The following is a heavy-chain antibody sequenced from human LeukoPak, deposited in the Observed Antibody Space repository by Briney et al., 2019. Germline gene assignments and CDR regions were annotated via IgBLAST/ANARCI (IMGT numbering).Heavy chain of an antibody. D-gene: IGHD6-13*01. CDR2: IYYSGST. V-gene: IGHV4-39*07. CDR3: ARWQLDNDY. J-gene: IGHJ4*02. Sequence: SETLSLTCTVSGGSISGSSYFWGWIRQPPGKGLEWIGSIYYSGSTYYNPSLKSRVTISVDTSKNQFSLKLSSVTAADTAVYYCARWQLDNDYWGQGTLVTVSS. CDR1: GGSISGSSYF.